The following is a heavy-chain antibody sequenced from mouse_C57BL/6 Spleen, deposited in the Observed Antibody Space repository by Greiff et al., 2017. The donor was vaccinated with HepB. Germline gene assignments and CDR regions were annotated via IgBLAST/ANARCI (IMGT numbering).Heavy chain of an antibody. Sequence: EVKLVESGGDLVKPGGSLKLSCAASGFTFSSYGMSWVRQTPDKRLEWVATISSGGSYTYYPDSVKGRFTISRDNAKNTLYLQMSSLKSEDTAMYYCAREGDDYLFAYWGQGTLVTVSA. V-gene: IGHV5-6*01. J-gene: IGHJ3*01. CDR3: AREGDDYLFAY. D-gene: IGHD2-4*01. CDR2: ISSGGSYT. CDR1: GFTFSSYG.